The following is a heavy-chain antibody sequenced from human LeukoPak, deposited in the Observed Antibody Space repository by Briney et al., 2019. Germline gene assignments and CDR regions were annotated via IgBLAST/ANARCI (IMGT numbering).Heavy chain of an antibody. V-gene: IGHV4-59*11. CDR2: IYYSGST. Sequence: SETLSLTCIVSGGSISSHYWSWIRQPPGKGLEWIGYIYYSGSTNNNPSLKSRVTISVDTSKNQFSLKLSSVTAADTAVYYCASTGRDGYNYRDYWGQGTLVTVSS. CDR1: GGSISSHY. J-gene: IGHJ4*02. CDR3: ASTGRDGYNYRDY. D-gene: IGHD5-24*01.